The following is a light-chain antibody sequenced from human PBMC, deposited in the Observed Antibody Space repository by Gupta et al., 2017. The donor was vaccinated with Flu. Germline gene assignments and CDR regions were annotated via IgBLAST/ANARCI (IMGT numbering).Light chain of an antibody. CDR3: AAWDDSLNGRV. Sequence: QSVLTQPPSASGTPGQRVTISCSGSSSNIGSNTVNWYQQLPGTAPKPLIYSNNQRPSGVPVRFSGSKSGPSASLAISGLQSEDEADYYCAAWDDSLNGRVFGGGTKLTVL. J-gene: IGLJ3*02. V-gene: IGLV1-44*01. CDR2: SNN. CDR1: SSNIGSNT.